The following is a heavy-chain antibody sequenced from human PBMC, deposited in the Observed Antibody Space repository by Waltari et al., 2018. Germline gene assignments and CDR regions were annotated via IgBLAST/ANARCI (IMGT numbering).Heavy chain of an antibody. CDR3: TSPGVATFDY. V-gene: IGHV3-73*02. J-gene: IGHJ4*02. CDR2: IRSKANSYAT. Sequence: EVQLVESGGGLVQPGGSLKLSCAASGFTFRGSSRHWVRQASGKGLEWVGRIRSKANSYATAYAASVKGRFTISRDDSKNTAYLQMNSLKTEDTAVYYCTSPGVATFDYWGQGTLVTVSS. CDR1: GFTFRGSS. D-gene: IGHD5-12*01.